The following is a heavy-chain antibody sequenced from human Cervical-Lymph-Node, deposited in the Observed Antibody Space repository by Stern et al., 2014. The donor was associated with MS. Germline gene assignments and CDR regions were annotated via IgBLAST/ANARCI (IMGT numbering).Heavy chain of an antibody. CDR1: GDTFSNFA. CDR3: AKAVPNHDAFDI. Sequence: VQLVESGAEVKRPGSSVKVSCQTSGDTFSNFAINWVRQAPGQGLEWMGGIIPIYAPASYAQKFRGRVTITADESTDTVFMELNSLRSEDTAVYYCAKAVPNHDAFDIWGQGTMVTVSS. J-gene: IGHJ3*02. D-gene: IGHD1-14*01. V-gene: IGHV1-69*01. CDR2: IIPIYAPA.